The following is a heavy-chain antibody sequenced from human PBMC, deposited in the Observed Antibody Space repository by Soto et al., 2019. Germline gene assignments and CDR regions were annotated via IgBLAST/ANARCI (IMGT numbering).Heavy chain of an antibody. CDR2: ISAYNVNT. J-gene: IGHJ6*02. D-gene: IGHD2-2*01. V-gene: IGHV1-18*01. CDR1: FYTLTSYV. Sequence: ASVEVSRNAAFYTLTSYVISWVRQAPGQGLGWMGWISAYNVNTNYAQKLQGRVTMTTDTSTSTAYMELRSLRSDDTAVYYCARASCSSTSCYGRIYCYYGMDVWGQGTKVTVSS. CDR3: ARASCSSTSCYGRIYCYYGMDV.